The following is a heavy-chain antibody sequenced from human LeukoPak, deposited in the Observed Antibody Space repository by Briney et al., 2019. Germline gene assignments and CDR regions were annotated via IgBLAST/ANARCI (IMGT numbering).Heavy chain of an antibody. D-gene: IGHD6-6*01. J-gene: IGHJ5*02. CDR1: GFTFSSYG. V-gene: IGHV3-30*02. CDR2: VRYDGSNK. CDR3: AKDSLIAARFPDWFDP. Sequence: PGGSLRLSCAASGFTFSSYGMHWVRQAPGKGLEWVAFVRYDGSNKYYADSVKGRFTISRDNSKNTLYLQMNSLRAEDTAVYYCAKDSLIAARFPDWFDPWGQGTLVTVSS.